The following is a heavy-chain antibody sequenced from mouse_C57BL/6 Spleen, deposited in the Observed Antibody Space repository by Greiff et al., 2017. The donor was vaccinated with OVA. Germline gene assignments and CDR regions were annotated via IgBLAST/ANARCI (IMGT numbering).Heavy chain of an antibody. J-gene: IGHJ2*01. CDR1: GYAFTNYL. CDR2: INPGSGGT. Sequence: VQLQQSGAELVRPGTSVKVSCKASGYAFTNYLIEWVKQRPGQGLEWIGVINPGSGGTNYNEKFKGKATLTADKSSSTAYMQLSSLTSEDSAVYFCARGGAQAEYWGQGTTLTVSS. V-gene: IGHV1-54*01. D-gene: IGHD3-2*02. CDR3: ARGGAQAEY.